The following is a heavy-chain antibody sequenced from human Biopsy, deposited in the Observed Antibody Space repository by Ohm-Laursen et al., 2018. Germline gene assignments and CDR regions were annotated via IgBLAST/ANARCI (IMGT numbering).Heavy chain of an antibody. J-gene: IGHJ5*02. CDR3: ARHPTGFWFDP. CDR2: IYNTEPT. CDR1: GGSISSSTTYY. V-gene: IGHV4-39*01. Sequence: GTLSLTRTVSGGSISSSTTYYWAWLRQPPGKGLEWIGSIYNTEPTFYNPSLKSRVTISVDTSTNQFSLKVSSVTAADTALYFCARHPTGFWFDPWGQGTLVTVSS.